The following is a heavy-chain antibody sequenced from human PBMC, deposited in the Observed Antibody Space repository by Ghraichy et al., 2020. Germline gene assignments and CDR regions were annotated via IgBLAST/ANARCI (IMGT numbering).Heavy chain of an antibody. V-gene: IGHV4-34*01. CDR3: ARLHHVICTSATCYPHYYYSSVVDV. CDR2: INQSGSI. CDR1: GGSFNTYY. J-gene: IGHJ6*02. D-gene: IGHD2-2*01. Sequence: TCALHGGSFNTYYWSWIRLPPGKGLEWIGEINQSGSINYNPSLKSRVTMSVDTSKNQFSLNLTSVTAADTAVYYCARLHHVICTSATCYPHYYYSSVVDVWGQGTTFTVSS.